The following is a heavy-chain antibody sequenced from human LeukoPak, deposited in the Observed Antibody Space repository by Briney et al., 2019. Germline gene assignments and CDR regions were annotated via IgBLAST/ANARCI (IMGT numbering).Heavy chain of an antibody. D-gene: IGHD6-19*01. CDR3: AKGIAVADSYYFDY. Sequence: GESLRLSCAASGFTVSSNYMSWVRQAPGKGLEWVSVIYSGGSTYYADSVKGRFTISRDNSKNTLYLQMNSLRAEDTAVYYCAKGIAVADSYYFDYWGQGTLVTVSS. CDR2: IYSGGST. J-gene: IGHJ4*02. V-gene: IGHV3-53*01. CDR1: GFTVSSNY.